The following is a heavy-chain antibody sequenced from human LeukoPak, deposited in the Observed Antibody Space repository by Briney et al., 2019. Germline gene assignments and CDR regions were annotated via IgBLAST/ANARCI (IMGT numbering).Heavy chain of an antibody. CDR2: ISSSSSYI. J-gene: IGHJ3*02. CDR1: GFTFSSYS. CDR3: AREGDAFDI. Sequence: GGSLRLSCAASGFTFSSYSMNWVRQAPGKGLEWVSSISSSSSYIYYAASVKGRFTISRDNAKNSLYLQMNSLRAEDTAVYYCAREGDAFDIWGQGTMVTVSS. V-gene: IGHV3-21*01.